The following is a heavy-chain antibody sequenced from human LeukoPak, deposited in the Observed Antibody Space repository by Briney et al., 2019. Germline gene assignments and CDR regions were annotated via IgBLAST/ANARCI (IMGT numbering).Heavy chain of an antibody. J-gene: IGHJ5*02. CDR1: GFTFSSYW. CDR2: IKQDGSEK. D-gene: IGHD6-13*01. V-gene: IGHV3-7*04. CDR3: ARDRGRRIAAAGKVWFDP. Sequence: GGSLRLSCAASGFTFSSYWMSWARQAPGKGLGWVANIKQDGSEKYYVDSVKGRFTISRDNAKNSLYLQMNSLRAEDTAVYYCARDRGRRIAAAGKVWFDPWGQGTLVTVSS.